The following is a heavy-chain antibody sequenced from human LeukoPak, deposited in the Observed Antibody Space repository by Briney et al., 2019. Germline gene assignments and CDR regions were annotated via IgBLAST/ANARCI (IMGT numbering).Heavy chain of an antibody. CDR3: AIYLAAAVSPLLL. D-gene: IGHD6-13*01. J-gene: IGHJ4*02. V-gene: IGHV1-69*13. CDR1: GGTFSSYA. Sequence: ALVKVSCKASGGTFSSYAISWVRQAPGQGLEWMGGIIPIFGTANYAQKFQGRVTITADESTSTAYMELRSLRSDDTAVYYCAIYLAAAVSPLLLWGQGTLVTVSS. CDR2: IIPIFGTA.